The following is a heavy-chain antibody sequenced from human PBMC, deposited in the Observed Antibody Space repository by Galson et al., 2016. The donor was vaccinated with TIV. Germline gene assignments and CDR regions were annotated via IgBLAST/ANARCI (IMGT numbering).Heavy chain of an antibody. Sequence: SETLSLTCAVYGGSFSNYYWNWIRHSPGKGLEWIGEINDSGSTEYNPSLKSRVSISVDTSKDQFSLRLTSVNAADTAVYYCARGRYLRTHYYGSGRDFDYWAQGTLVTVSS. D-gene: IGHD3-10*01. CDR1: GGSFSNYY. V-gene: IGHV4-34*01. CDR3: ARGRYLRTHYYGSGRDFDY. J-gene: IGHJ4*02. CDR2: INDSGST.